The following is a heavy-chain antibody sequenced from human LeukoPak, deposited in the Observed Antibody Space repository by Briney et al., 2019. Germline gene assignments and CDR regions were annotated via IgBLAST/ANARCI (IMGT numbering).Heavy chain of an antibody. CDR3: ARGPLRGWFDP. CDR2: IYYTGST. J-gene: IGHJ5*02. V-gene: IGHV4-61*01. CDR1: GDSVSSGYNY. Sequence: SETLSLTCTVSGDSVSSGYNYWSWIRQPPGKGLEWIGHIYYTGSTNYNPSLKSRVTVSVDTPKNQFSLKLNSVTAADTAVYYCARGPLRGWFDPWGQGTLVTVSS.